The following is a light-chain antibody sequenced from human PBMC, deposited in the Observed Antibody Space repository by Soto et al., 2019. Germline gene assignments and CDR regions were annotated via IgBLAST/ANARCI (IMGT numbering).Light chain of an antibody. CDR2: AAS. V-gene: IGKV1-12*01. CDR3: QQDNSFPPS. CDR1: QGISSW. Sequence: DIQMTQSPSSVSASVGDRVTITCRASQGISSWLAWYQQKPGKAPKVLIYAASILQSGVPPRFSGSESGTDFTLTTSNLQAEDSATYYCQQDNSFPPSCGGGTKVEIK. J-gene: IGKJ4*01.